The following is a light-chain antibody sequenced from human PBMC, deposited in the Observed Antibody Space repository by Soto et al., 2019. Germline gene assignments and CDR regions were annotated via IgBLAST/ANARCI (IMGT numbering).Light chain of an antibody. CDR3: SSCAGRNNLV. Sequence: QSALTQPASVSGSPGQSITVSCTGSSSDFGDDKYVSWFQQHPGKAPKLMIYEVSKRPSGVPDRFSGSKSGSTASLTVSGLQAEDEADYYCSSCAGRNNLVFGGGTQLTVL. CDR2: EVS. V-gene: IGLV2-8*01. CDR1: SSDFGDDKY. J-gene: IGLJ2*01.